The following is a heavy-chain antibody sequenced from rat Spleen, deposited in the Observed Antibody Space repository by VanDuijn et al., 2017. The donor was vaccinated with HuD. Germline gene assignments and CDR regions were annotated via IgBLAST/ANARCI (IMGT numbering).Heavy chain of an antibody. CDR3: TTDKHGGYSAGFAY. CDR2: ISYDGGNT. J-gene: IGHJ2*01. CDR1: GFTFSDFF. V-gene: IGHV5-20*01. D-gene: IGHD1-11*01. Sequence: EVQLVESDGGLVQPGRSLKLSCAASGFTFSDFFMAWVRQAPAKGLEWVATISYDGGNTYYRDSVKGRFTISRENAKSTLHLRMDSLRSEDTATYYCTTDKHGGYSAGFAYWGQGVMVTVSS.